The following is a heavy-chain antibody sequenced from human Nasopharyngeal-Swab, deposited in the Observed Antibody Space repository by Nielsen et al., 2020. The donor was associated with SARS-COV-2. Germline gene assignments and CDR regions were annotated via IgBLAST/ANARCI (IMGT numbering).Heavy chain of an antibody. Sequence: WIRQPLGKGLEWIGEINHSGSTNYNPSLKSRVTISVDTSKNQFSLKLSSVTAADTAVYYCARSQPRSGWYDAFDIWGQGTMVTVSS. V-gene: IGHV4-34*01. J-gene: IGHJ3*02. CDR3: ARSQPRSGWYDAFDI. CDR2: INHSGST. D-gene: IGHD6-19*01.